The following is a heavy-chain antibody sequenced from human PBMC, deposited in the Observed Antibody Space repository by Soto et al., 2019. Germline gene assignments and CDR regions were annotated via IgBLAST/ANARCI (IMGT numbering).Heavy chain of an antibody. CDR3: RTMPIVVEPATMDV. CDR1: VGFISSGDYY. Sequence: PSETLSLTCTVSVGFISSGDYYWSWILQPPGKGLEWIGYIYYSGTTSYNASLKSRTSISADPSNNQFYLKLHSLTAADTAVYFCRTMPIVVEPATMDVWGPGTSVTFSS. CDR2: IYYSGTT. J-gene: IGHJ6*01. V-gene: IGHV4-30-4*01. D-gene: IGHD2-2*01.